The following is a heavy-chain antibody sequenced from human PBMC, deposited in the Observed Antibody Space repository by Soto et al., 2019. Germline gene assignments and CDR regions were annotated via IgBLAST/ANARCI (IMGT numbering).Heavy chain of an antibody. J-gene: IGHJ6*03. CDR1: GFTFSSYG. D-gene: IGHD5-18*01. V-gene: IGHV3-33*01. CDR2: IWYDGSNK. CDR3: AREGSIEDTAMVPYYSYYYLDV. Sequence: QVQLVESGGGVVQPGRSLRLSCAASGFTFSSYGMHWVRQAPGKGLEWVAVIWYDGSNKYYADSVKGRFTISRDNSKNTLNLKINSLRAEDTAVYYCAREGSIEDTAMVPYYSYYYLDVWGKGTTVTVSS.